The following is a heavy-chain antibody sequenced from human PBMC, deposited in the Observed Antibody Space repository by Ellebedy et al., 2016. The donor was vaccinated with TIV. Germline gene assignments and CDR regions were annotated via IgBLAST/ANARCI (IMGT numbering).Heavy chain of an antibody. CDR1: GGSIRGYY. CDR3: AREVYDILTGYGHGMDV. Sequence: SETLSLTCTVSGGSIRGYYWTWIRQSPGKGLEWVGNIDYSGSTKYNPSLRSRVTISVDTSKNQFSLNLSSVTAADTAVYYCAREVYDILTGYGHGMDVWGQGTTVTVSS. CDR2: IDYSGST. J-gene: IGHJ6*02. V-gene: IGHV4-59*01. D-gene: IGHD3-9*01.